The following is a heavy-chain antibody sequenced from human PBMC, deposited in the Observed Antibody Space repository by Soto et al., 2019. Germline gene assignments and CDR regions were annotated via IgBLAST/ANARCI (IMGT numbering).Heavy chain of an antibody. J-gene: IGHJ6*02. CDR1: GYTFTGYY. CDR3: ARDRGNIYYGMDV. CDR2: INPNSGGT. V-gene: IGHV1-2*04. D-gene: IGHD3-10*01. Sequence: ASVRVSCKASGYTFTGYYMHWVRQAPGQGLEWMGWINPNSGGTNYAQKFQGWVTMTRDTSISTAYMELSRLRSDNTAVYYCARDRGNIYYGMDVWGQGTTVTAP.